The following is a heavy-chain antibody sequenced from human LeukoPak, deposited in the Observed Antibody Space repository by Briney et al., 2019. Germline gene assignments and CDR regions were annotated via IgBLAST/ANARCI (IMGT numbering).Heavy chain of an antibody. V-gene: IGHV3-7*01. Sequence: PGGSLRLSCAASGFTFSSYWMSWVRQAPGKGLEWVANIKQDGSEKYYVDSVKGRFTISRDNAKNSLYLQMNSLRAEDTAVYYCARGPIVVVPAAQDTPYYYYYMDVWGKGTTVTVSS. CDR3: ARGPIVVVPAAQDTPYYYYYMDV. CDR2: IKQDGSEK. D-gene: IGHD2-2*01. CDR1: GFTFSSYW. J-gene: IGHJ6*03.